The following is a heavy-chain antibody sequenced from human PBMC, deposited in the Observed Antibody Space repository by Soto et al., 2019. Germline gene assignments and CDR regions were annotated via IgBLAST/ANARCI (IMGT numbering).Heavy chain of an antibody. J-gene: IGHJ4*02. V-gene: IGHV2-5*01. D-gene: IGHD3-16*01. CDR1: GFSLSTTGVG. CDR3: THRGGDTVGLYYFDY. Sequence: QITLKESGPTLVKPTQTLTLTCTFSGFSLSTTGVGVSWIRQPPGKALEWLALIYWPDAKRYSPSLKSRLTITKDTSKNQVVLTVTNMDPVDTATYYCTHRGGDTVGLYYFDYTGKGAWVTVSS. CDR2: IYWPDAK.